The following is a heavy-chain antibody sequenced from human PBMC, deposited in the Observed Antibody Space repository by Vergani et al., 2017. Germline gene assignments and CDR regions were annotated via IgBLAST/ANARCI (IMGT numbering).Heavy chain of an antibody. D-gene: IGHD2-15*01. Sequence: QVQLVQSGAEVKKPGASVKVSCKASGYTFTGSYMHWVRQAPGQGLEWMGWINPNSGGSNYVQKFQGRVTMTRDTSISTAYMELSRLRSDDTAVYYCARDGNDCTDGSCYGATDYWGQGTLVTVSS. CDR2: INPNSGGS. CDR3: ARDGNDCTDGSCYGATDY. J-gene: IGHJ4*02. CDR1: GYTFTGSY. V-gene: IGHV1-2*02.